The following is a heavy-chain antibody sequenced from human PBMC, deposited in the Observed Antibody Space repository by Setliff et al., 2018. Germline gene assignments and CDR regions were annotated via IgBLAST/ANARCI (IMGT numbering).Heavy chain of an antibody. V-gene: IGHV1-69*13. Sequence: SVKVSCKASGGTFSSSAISWVRQAPGQGLEWVGRIIPFFGTANSAQKFQGRVTITAGESATTAYMELSSLRAEDTAVHYCAKSMTTVTTGGNEAFDIWGQGTMVTVSS. CDR1: GGTFSSSA. CDR3: AKSMTTVTTGGNEAFDI. J-gene: IGHJ3*02. CDR2: IIPFFGTA. D-gene: IGHD4-17*01.